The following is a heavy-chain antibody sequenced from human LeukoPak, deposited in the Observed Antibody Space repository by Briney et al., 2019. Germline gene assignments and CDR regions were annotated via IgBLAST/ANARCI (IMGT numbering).Heavy chain of an antibody. CDR1: GFTFSSYW. CDR2: IKQDGSEK. J-gene: IGHJ5*02. D-gene: IGHD3-3*01. Sequence: GGSLRLSCAASGFTFSSYWMSWVRQAPGKGLEWVANIKQDGSEKYYVDSVKGRFTISRDNAKNSLYLQMNSLRAEDTAVYYCARGSSDQSTYYDFWSGYWVRFDPWGQGTLVTVSS. V-gene: IGHV3-7*03. CDR3: ARGSSDQSTYYDFWSGYWVRFDP.